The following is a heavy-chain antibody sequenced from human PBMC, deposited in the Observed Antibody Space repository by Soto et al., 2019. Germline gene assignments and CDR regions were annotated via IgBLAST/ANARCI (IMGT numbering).Heavy chain of an antibody. CDR3: ARSSGYYYVDY. V-gene: IGHV1-3*01. D-gene: IGHD3-22*01. CDR2: INAGNGNT. Sequence: QVQLVQSGAEVKKPGASVKVSCKASGYTFTSYAMHWVRQAPGQRLEWMGWINAGNGNTKYSQKFQGRVTITRDTSASTAYMELSSLRSEDTDVYYWARSSGYYYVDYWGQGTLVTVSS. J-gene: IGHJ4*02. CDR1: GYTFTSYA.